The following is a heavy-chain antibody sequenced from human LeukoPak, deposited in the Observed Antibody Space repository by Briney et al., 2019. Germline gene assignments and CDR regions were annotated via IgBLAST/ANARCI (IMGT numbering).Heavy chain of an antibody. Sequence: QPGRTLSLSSALSGFTLTTYAMPWVRQAPGTRLAWVAVISYDGSNKNHADSVKGRFTISRDNSKNTLYLEMNSLRAEDTAVYYCARDVMRDDGFDIWGQGTMVTVSS. CDR3: ARDVMRDDGFDI. D-gene: IGHD2-21*01. J-gene: IGHJ3*02. V-gene: IGHV3-30*01. CDR1: GFTLTTYA. CDR2: ISYDGSNK.